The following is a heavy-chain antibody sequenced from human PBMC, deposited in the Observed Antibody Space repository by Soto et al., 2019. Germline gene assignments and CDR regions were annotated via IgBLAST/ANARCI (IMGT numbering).Heavy chain of an antibody. CDR3: ARDISSGPGAFDI. CDR1: GFTFSSYS. D-gene: IGHD6-19*01. Sequence: GGSLRLSCAASGFTFSSYSMNWVRQAPGKGLEWVSSISSSSSYIYYADSVKGRFTIPRDNAKNSLYLQMNSLRAEDTAVYYCARDISSGPGAFDIWGQGTMVTVPS. V-gene: IGHV3-21*03. J-gene: IGHJ3*02. CDR2: ISSSSSYI.